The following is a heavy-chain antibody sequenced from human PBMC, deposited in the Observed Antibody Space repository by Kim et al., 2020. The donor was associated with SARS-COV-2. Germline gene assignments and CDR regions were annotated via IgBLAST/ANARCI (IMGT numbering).Heavy chain of an antibody. V-gene: IGHV1-46*01. CDR2: INPSGGST. CDR3: ARAEDYYGSGSGFHYFDY. Sequence: ASVKVSCKASGYTFTSYYMHWVRQAPGQGLEWMGIINPSGGSTSYAQKFQGRVTMTRDTSTSTVYMELSSLRSEDTAVYYCARAEDYYGSGSGFHYFDYWGQGTLVTVSS. CDR1: GYTFTSYY. D-gene: IGHD3-10*01. J-gene: IGHJ4*02.